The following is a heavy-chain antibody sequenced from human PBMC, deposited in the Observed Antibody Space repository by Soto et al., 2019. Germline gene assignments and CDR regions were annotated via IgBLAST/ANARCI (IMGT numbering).Heavy chain of an antibody. V-gene: IGHV3-48*02. CDR1: GFTFTSYS. D-gene: IGHD6-13*01. J-gene: IGHJ4*02. CDR3: ARDGVPGTAAAFGY. CDR2: ISGNARTI. Sequence: PGGSLRLSCAASGFTFTSYSMNWVRQAPGKGLEWLSFISGNARTIYYADSVKGRFTVSRDNAKNSIYLQMNSPRDEDTAVYYCARDGVPGTAAAFGYWGQGTLVTVSS.